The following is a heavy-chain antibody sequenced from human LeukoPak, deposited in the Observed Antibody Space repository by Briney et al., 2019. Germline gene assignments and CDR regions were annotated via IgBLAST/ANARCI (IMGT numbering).Heavy chain of an antibody. CDR2: IRYDGSNK. CDR3: AKDPTPTSYSSSVPDY. J-gene: IGHJ4*02. D-gene: IGHD6-6*01. CDR1: GFTFSSYG. V-gene: IGHV3-30*02. Sequence: GGSLRLSCVASGFTFSSYGMHWVRQAPGKGLEGVAFIRYDGSNKYYADSVKGRFTISRDNSKNTLYLQMNSLRAEDTAVYYCAKDPTPTSYSSSVPDYWGQGTLVTVSS.